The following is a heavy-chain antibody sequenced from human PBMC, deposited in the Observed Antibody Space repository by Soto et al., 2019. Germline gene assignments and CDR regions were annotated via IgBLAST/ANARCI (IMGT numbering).Heavy chain of an antibody. J-gene: IGHJ4*02. D-gene: IGHD3-22*01. CDR2: ISAYNGAT. CDR3: GREVNYYDSSGLDY. CDR1: GYTYSTYI. Sequence: GTSVKAARKASGYTYSTYIIGWARQALGQGLEWMGWISAYNGATNYAQKFQGRVTMTTDTSTSTGYMELRSLRSDDTAVYYCGREVNYYDSSGLDYWGKGTLVTVSS. V-gene: IGHV1-18*04.